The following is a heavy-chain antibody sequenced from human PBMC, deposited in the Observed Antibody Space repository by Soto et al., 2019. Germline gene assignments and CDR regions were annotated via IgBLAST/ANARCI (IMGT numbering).Heavy chain of an antibody. Sequence: QVQLVQSGAEVKKPGSSVKLSCKASGGTFSSYTISWVRQAPGQGLEWMGRIIPILGIANYAQKFQGRVTITADKSTSTAYMELRSLRSEDTALYYCARDSGIAGAGTQHWGQGTLVTVSS. CDR3: ARDSGIAGAGTQH. V-gene: IGHV1-69*08. CDR1: GGTFSSYT. D-gene: IGHD6-19*01. J-gene: IGHJ1*01. CDR2: IIPILGIA.